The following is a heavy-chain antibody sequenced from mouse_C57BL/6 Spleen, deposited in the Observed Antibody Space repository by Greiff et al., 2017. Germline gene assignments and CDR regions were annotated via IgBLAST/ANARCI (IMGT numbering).Heavy chain of an antibody. D-gene: IGHD1-1*01. J-gene: IGHJ1*03. CDR2: ISYSGST. CDR3: ARDYGSSLYWYFDV. Sequence: DVKLQESGPGMVKPSQSLSLTCTVTGYSITSGYDWHWIRHFPGNKLEWMGYISYSGSTNYNPSLKSRISITHDTSKNHFFLKLNSVTTEDTATYYCARDYGSSLYWYFDVWGTGTTVTVSS. V-gene: IGHV3-1*01. CDR1: GYSITSGYD.